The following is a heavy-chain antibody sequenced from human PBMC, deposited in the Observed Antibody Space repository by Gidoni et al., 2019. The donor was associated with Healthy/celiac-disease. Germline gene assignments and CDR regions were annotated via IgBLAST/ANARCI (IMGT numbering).Heavy chain of an antibody. D-gene: IGHD6-19*01. J-gene: IGHJ4*02. CDR2: ISGSGGST. CDR3: AKAKTAVAGTNY. Sequence: EVQLLESGGDLVQPGGSLRFSCAASGFTFSSYAMTWVRQAPGKGMGWVSTISGSGGSTYYADSVKGRFTMSRDNSKNTLYLQMNSLRAEDTAVYYCAKAKTAVAGTNYWGQGTLVTVSS. CDR1: GFTFSSYA. V-gene: IGHV3-23*01.